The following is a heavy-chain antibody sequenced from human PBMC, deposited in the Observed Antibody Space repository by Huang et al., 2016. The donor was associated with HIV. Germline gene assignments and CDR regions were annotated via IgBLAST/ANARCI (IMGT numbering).Heavy chain of an antibody. CDR2: IIPLFRAP. J-gene: IGHJ4*02. CDR3: AMSLRYQYDSRSYWGRYFDY. V-gene: IGHV1-69*01. D-gene: IGHD3-16*01. Sequence: VSCQASGGSFSDQIISWVRQAPGQRFEWMGGIIPLFRAPAYAQEFKGRVTMTADESMATIYMELNSLTSEDTAVYYCAMSLRYQYDSRSYWGRYFDYWGQGTLVTVSS. CDR1: GGSFSDQI.